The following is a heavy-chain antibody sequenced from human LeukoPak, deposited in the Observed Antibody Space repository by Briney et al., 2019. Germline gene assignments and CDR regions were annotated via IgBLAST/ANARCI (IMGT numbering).Heavy chain of an antibody. J-gene: IGHJ4*02. V-gene: IGHV4-38-2*02. CDR1: GYSISSGYC. CDR2: ICHSGST. CDR3: ARDLRVSGSSFDY. D-gene: IGHD3-10*01. Sequence: SETLSLTCAVSGYSISSGYCWGWIRQPPGKGLDWIGSICHSGSTYYNPSLKSRVTISVDTSKNHFSLKLSSVTAADTAVYYCARDLRVSGSSFDYWGQGTLVTVSS.